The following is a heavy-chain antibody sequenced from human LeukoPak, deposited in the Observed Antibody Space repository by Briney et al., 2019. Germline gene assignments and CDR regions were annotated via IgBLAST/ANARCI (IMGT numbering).Heavy chain of an antibody. CDR3: ARDVRGYSGYDFYY. Sequence: PGGSLRLSCAASGFTFSSYSMNWVRQAPGKGLEWVSSISSSSSYIYYADSVKGRFTISRDNAKNSLYLQMNSLRAEDTAVYYCARDVRGYSGYDFYYWGQGTLVTVSS. CDR2: ISSSSSYI. D-gene: IGHD5-12*01. CDR1: GFTFSSYS. V-gene: IGHV3-21*01. J-gene: IGHJ4*02.